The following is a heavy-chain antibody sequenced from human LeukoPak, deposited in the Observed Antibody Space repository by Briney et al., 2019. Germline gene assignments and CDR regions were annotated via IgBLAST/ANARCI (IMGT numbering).Heavy chain of an antibody. Sequence: PSETLSLTRTVSGDSISIGSYYWSWIRQPAGKGLEWIGHMNTTGSTKYNPSLKSRVTISVDRTNNQFSLKLSSVTAADTAVYYCARDWDYWGQGTLVAVSS. CDR1: GDSISIGSYY. CDR2: MNTTGST. J-gene: IGHJ4*02. V-gene: IGHV4-61*09. CDR3: ARDWDY.